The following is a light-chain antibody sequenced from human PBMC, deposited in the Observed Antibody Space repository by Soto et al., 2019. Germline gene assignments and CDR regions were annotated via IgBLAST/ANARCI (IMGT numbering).Light chain of an antibody. CDR3: HQYGSSPPT. V-gene: IGKV3-20*01. Sequence: ESVLTQSPGTLSLSPGERATLSCRSSQRVSTSYLAWYQQKPGQAPRLLIYGASSRATGIPDRFSGSGSGTDFTLTTSRLEPEDFAVYYCHQYGSSPPTFGQGTKVDIK. CDR1: QRVSTSY. J-gene: IGKJ1*01. CDR2: GAS.